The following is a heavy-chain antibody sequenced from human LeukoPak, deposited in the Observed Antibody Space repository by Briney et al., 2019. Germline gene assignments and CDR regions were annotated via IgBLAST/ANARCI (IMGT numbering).Heavy chain of an antibody. CDR2: INWNGGST. CDR1: GFTFDDYG. CDR3: ARVKANYDSSGYYPWYFDY. V-gene: IGHV3-20*04. J-gene: IGHJ4*02. Sequence: GGSLRLSCAASGFTFDDYGMSWVRQAPGKGLELVSGINWNGGSTGYADSVKCRFTISRDSAKNSLYLQMNSLRAEDTALYYRARVKANYDSSGYYPWYFDYWGQGTLVTVSS. D-gene: IGHD3-22*01.